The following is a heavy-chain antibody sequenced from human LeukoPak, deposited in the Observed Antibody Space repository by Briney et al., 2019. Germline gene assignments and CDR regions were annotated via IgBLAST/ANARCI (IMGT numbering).Heavy chain of an antibody. CDR2: INHGGST. Sequence: SETVSLTCAVYGGSFSGYYWSWIRQPPGKGLVWIGEINHGGSTNYNPSLKSRVTISVDTSKNQFSLKLSSVTAADTPVYYCARGPPCVWGSYRLLHAFYIWEQGKIVTVSS. D-gene: IGHD3-16*02. J-gene: IGHJ3*02. CDR3: ARGPPCVWGSYRLLHAFYI. V-gene: IGHV4-34*01. CDR1: GGSFSGYY.